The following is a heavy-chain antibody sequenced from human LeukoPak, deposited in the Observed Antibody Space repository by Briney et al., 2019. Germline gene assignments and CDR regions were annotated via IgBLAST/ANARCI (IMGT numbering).Heavy chain of an antibody. J-gene: IGHJ3*01. CDR1: GGTFSNYA. Sequence: ASVKVSCKASGGTFSNYAINWVRQAPGQGLEWMGWINPNSGGTNYAQKFQGRVTMSRDTSISTAYMELSRLRSDDTAVYYCARGVLPYYYDSSGYYYDYWGQGTMVTVSS. V-gene: IGHV1-2*02. D-gene: IGHD3-22*01. CDR3: ARGVLPYYYDSSGYYYDY. CDR2: INPNSGGT.